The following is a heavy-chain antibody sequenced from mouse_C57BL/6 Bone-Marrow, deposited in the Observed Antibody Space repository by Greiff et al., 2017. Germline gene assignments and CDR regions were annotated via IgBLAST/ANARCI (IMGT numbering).Heavy chain of an antibody. CDR3: ARDRGYYYGSSYAAY. CDR1: GFTFSSYA. Sequence: EVQLVESGGGLVKPGGSLKLSCAASGFTFSSYAMSWVRQTPEKRLEWVATISDGGSYTYYPDNVKGRFTISRDNAKNNLYLQMSHLKSEDTAMYYCARDRGYYYGSSYAAYWGQGTLVTVSA. J-gene: IGHJ3*01. CDR2: ISDGGSYT. D-gene: IGHD1-1*01. V-gene: IGHV5-4*01.